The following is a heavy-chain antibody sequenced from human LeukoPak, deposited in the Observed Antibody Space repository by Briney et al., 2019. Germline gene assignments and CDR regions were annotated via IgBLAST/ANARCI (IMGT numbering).Heavy chain of an antibody. CDR3: AKDRGGYSYGPFDY. CDR2: ISYDGSNK. V-gene: IGHV3-30*18. D-gene: IGHD5-18*01. J-gene: IGHJ4*02. Sequence: GRSLRLSCAASGFTFSSYGMHWVRQAPGKGLEWVAVISYDGSNKYYADSVKGRFTISRDNSKNTLYLQMNSLRAEDTAVYYCAKDRGGYSYGPFDYWGQGTLVTVSS. CDR1: GFTFSSYG.